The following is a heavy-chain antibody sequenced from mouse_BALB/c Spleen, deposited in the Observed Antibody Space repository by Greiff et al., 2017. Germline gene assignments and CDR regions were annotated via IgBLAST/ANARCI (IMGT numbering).Heavy chain of an antibody. CDR3: ARDRPEDYAMDY. J-gene: IGHJ4*01. CDR2: IRNKANGYTT. V-gene: IGHV7-3*02. CDR1: GFTFTDYY. Sequence: EVQLVESGGGLVQPGGSLRLSCATSGFTFTDYYMSWVRQPPGKALEWLGFIRNKANGYTTEYSASVKGRFTISRDNSQSILYLQMNTLRAEDSATYHCARDRPEDYAMDYWGQGTSVTVSS.